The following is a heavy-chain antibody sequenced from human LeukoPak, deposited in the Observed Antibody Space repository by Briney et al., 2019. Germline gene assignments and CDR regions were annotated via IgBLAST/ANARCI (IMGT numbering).Heavy chain of an antibody. CDR3: ARGRGSGHKENWFDP. D-gene: IGHD6-19*01. CDR2: MNPNSGNT. J-gene: IGHJ5*02. V-gene: IGHV1-8*01. Sequence: GASVKVSCKATGYTFTTYDINWVRQATGQGLEWMGWMNPNSGNTGYTQKFQGRVTMTRNTSISTAYMELSSLRSEDTAVYYCARGRGSGHKENWFDPWGQGTLVTVSS. CDR1: GYTFTTYD.